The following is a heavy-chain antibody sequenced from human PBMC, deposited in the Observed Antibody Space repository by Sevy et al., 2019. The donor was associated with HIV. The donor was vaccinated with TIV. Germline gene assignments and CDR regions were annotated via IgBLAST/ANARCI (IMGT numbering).Heavy chain of an antibody. J-gene: IGHJ4*02. D-gene: IGHD6-6*01. CDR3: ARVPSIAARPGYYFDY. V-gene: IGHV3-21*01. Sequence: GGSLRLSCAASGFTFSSYSMNWVRQAPGKGLEWVSSISSSSYIYYADSVKGRFTISRDNAKNSLYLQMNSLRAEDTAVYYCARVPSIAARPGYYFDYWGQGTLVTVSS. CDR2: ISSSSYI. CDR1: GFTFSSYS.